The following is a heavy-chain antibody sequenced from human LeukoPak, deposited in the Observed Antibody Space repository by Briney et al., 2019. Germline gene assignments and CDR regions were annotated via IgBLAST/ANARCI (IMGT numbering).Heavy chain of an antibody. CDR1: GYTFTGYY. J-gene: IGHJ4*02. Sequence: EASVKVSCKASGYTFTGYYMHWVRQAPGQGLEWMGWINPNSGGTNYAQKFQGRVTMTRDTSISTAYMELSRLRSDDTAVYYCARVPFDQWLPFNYWGQGTLVTVSS. V-gene: IGHV1-2*02. CDR3: ARVPFDQWLPFNY. D-gene: IGHD6-19*01. CDR2: INPNSGGT.